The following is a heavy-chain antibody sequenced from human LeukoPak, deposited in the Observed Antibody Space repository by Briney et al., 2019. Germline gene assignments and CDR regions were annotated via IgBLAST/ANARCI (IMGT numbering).Heavy chain of an antibody. J-gene: IGHJ4*02. D-gene: IGHD2-21*02. CDR2: ISSSGANT. CDR3: AKRDRPCSGDCSAPYYFDY. V-gene: IGHV3-23*01. CDR1: GFSFSSYA. Sequence: GGSLRLSCAASGFSFSSYAMSWVRQAPGKGLEWVSSISSSGANTYFADSVKGRLTIARDNSKNTLYLQMRSLRAEDTAVYYCAKRDRPCSGDCSAPYYFDYWGQGTLVTVSS.